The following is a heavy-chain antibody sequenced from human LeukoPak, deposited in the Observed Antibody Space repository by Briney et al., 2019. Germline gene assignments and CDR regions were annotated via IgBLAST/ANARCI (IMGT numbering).Heavy chain of an antibody. V-gene: IGHV4-4*07. CDR3: ARGGGSHMVRGVIRVYYYMDV. CDR1: GGSISSYY. CDR2: IYTSGST. Sequence: SETLSLTCTVSGGSISSYYWSWIRQPAGKGLEWIGRIYTSGSTNYNPSLKSRVTMSVDTSKNQFSLKLSSVTAADTAVYYCARGGGSHMVRGVIRVYYYMDVWGKGTTVTVSS. D-gene: IGHD3-10*01. J-gene: IGHJ6*03.